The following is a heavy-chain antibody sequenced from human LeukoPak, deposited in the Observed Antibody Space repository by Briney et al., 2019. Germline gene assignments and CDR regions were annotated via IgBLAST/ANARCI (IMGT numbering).Heavy chain of an antibody. D-gene: IGHD2-2*02. J-gene: IGHJ4*02. CDR3: ARDPAYCSSTSCYTIEFDY. Sequence: GASVKVSCKASGYTFTSYGISWVRQVPGQGLEWMGWISAYNGNTNYAQKLQGRVTITADKSTSTAYMELSSLRSEDTAVYYCARDPAYCSSTSCYTIEFDYWGQGTLVTVSS. CDR2: ISAYNGNT. V-gene: IGHV1-18*04. CDR1: GYTFTSYG.